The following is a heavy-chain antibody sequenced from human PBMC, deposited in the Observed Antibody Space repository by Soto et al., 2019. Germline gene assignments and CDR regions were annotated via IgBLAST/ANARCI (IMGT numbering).Heavy chain of an antibody. J-gene: IGHJ5*02. Sequence: QVQLQQWGAGLLKPSETLSLTCAVYGGSFSGYYWSWIRQPPGKGLEWIGEINHSGSTNYNPSLKSRVTISVDTSKHQFSLKLSSVTAADTAVYYCARTRIQLWLRWFDPWGQGTLVTVSS. CDR2: INHSGST. V-gene: IGHV4-34*01. CDR3: ARTRIQLWLRWFDP. D-gene: IGHD5-18*01. CDR1: GGSFSGYY.